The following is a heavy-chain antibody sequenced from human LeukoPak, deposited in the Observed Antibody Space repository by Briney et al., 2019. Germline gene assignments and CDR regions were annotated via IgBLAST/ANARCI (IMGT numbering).Heavy chain of an antibody. Sequence: PSETLSLTCTVSGDSSSSSSYYWGWIRQPPGKGLEWIGNVSYSGSPSYNPSLRSRVTISLDTSKNQFSLKLSSVTAADTAVYYCAKDQTPYYWGQGTLVTVSS. V-gene: IGHV4-39*07. J-gene: IGHJ4*02. CDR1: GDSSSSSSYY. CDR2: VSYSGSP. CDR3: AKDQTPYY.